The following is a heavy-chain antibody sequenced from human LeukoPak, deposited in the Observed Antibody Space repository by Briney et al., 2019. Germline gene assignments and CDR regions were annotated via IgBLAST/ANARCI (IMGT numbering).Heavy chain of an antibody. CDR3: AKPEDRYSSPDY. J-gene: IGHJ4*02. Sequence: GSLRLSCAASGFTFSSYAMNWVRQAPGKGLEWVSVISGSGGSTNYADSVKGRFTISRDNSKNTLYLQMNSLRAEDTAVYYCAKPEDRYSSPDYRGQGTLVTVSS. V-gene: IGHV3-23*01. CDR1: GFTFSSYA. CDR2: ISGSGGST. D-gene: IGHD6-13*01.